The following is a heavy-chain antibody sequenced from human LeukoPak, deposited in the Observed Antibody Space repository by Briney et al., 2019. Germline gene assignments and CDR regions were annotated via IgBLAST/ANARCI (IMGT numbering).Heavy chain of an antibody. CDR1: GGSFSGYY. D-gene: IGHD3-10*01. CDR3: ARFFRLTMVRGAFDY. V-gene: IGHV4-34*01. CDR2: INHSGST. Sequence: SETLSLTCAVYGGSFSGYYWSWIRQPPGKGLEWIGEINHSGSTNYNPSLKSRVTISVDTSKNQFSLKLSSVTAADTAAYYCARFFRLTMVRGAFDYWGQGTLVTVSS. J-gene: IGHJ4*02.